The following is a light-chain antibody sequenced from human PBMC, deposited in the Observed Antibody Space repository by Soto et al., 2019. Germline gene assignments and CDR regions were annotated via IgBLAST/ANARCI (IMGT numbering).Light chain of an antibody. V-gene: IGLV2-14*03. Sequence: QSALTQPASVSGSPGQSITISCTGTSSDVGGYNYVSWYHHHPGKAPKLMIYDVSNRPSGVSNRFSGSKSGNAASLTISGLQPEDEADYYCSSYTTSNTRQIVFGTGTKVTV. CDR2: DVS. J-gene: IGLJ1*01. CDR1: SSDVGGYNY. CDR3: SSYTTSNTRQIV.